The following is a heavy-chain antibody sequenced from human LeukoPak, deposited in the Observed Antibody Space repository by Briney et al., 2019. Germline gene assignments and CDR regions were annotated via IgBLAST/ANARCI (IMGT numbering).Heavy chain of an antibody. CDR1: GYTFTGYY. Sequence: SVKVSCKTSGYTFTGYYIHWVRQAPGQGLEWMGGIIPIFGTANYAQKFQGRVTITADESTSTAYMELSSLRSEDTAVYYCAREEGTQWLVLDYWGQGTLVTVSS. J-gene: IGHJ4*02. CDR2: IIPIFGTA. D-gene: IGHD6-19*01. CDR3: AREEGTQWLVLDY. V-gene: IGHV1-69*13.